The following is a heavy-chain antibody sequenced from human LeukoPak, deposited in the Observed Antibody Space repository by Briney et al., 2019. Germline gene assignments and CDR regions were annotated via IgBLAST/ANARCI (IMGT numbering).Heavy chain of an antibody. D-gene: IGHD1-26*01. J-gene: IGHJ3*02. Sequence: GGSLRLSCAASGFIFSDSAVHWVRQVSGKGLEWVGRIKNKYNNYATAYAASVKGRSTISRDDSKSVAYLQMNSLKMEDTAIYYCTRLRGTYFGFDIWGQGTRVTVSS. CDR2: IKNKYNNYAT. CDR3: TRLRGTYFGFDI. V-gene: IGHV3-73*01. CDR1: GFIFSDSA.